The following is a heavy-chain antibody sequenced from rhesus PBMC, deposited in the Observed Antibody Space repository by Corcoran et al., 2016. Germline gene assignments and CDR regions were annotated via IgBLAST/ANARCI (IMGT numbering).Heavy chain of an antibody. CDR3: ARGAGYLRY. J-gene: IGHJ4*01. V-gene: IGHV4-76*01. Sequence: QVQLQESGPGVVKPSETLSLNCAVSGYSISSGYAWSWIRQPPGKGLEWIGYIYVSSGSTNYNPSIKNRVTISKDTSKNHFSLKLSSVTAADTAVYYGARGAGYLRYWGQGVLVTVSS. D-gene: IGHD2-27*01. CDR1: GYSISSGYA. CDR2: IYVSSGST.